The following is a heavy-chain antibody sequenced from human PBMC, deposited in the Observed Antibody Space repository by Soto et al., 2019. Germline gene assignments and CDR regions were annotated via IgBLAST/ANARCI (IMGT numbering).Heavy chain of an antibody. CDR1: GFTFSSNG. Sequence: QVQLVESGGGVVQPGRSLRLSCAASGFTFSSNGMHWVRQAPGKGLEWVAVISYDGSNKYYADSVKGRFTISRDNSKNTLYLQMNSLRAEDTAVYYCAVTPYGSGSLYGFFKHWGQGTLVTVSS. V-gene: IGHV3-30*03. CDR3: AVTPYGSGSLYGFFKH. D-gene: IGHD1-26*01. J-gene: IGHJ1*01. CDR2: ISYDGSNK.